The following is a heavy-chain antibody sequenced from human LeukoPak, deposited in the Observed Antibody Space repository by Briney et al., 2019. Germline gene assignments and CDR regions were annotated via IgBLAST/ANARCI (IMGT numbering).Heavy chain of an antibody. J-gene: IGHJ4*02. CDR3: ARGYYYGSGSYLGFDY. V-gene: IGHV1-3*01. CDR1: GYTFTSYA. CDR2: INAGNGNT. D-gene: IGHD3-10*01. Sequence: GASVKVSCKASGYTFTSYAMHWVRQAPGQRLGWMGWINAGNGNTKYSQKFQGRVTITRDTSASTAYMELSSLRSEDTAVYYCARGYYYGSGSYLGFDYWGQGTLVTVSS.